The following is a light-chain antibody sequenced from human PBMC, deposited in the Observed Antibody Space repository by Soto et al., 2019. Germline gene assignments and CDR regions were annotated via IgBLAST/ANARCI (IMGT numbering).Light chain of an antibody. CDR1: QGISSS. CDR3: QQYYSYPRT. CDR2: AAS. Sequence: AIRMTQSPSSFSASTGDRVTITCRASQGISSSLAWYQQKPGKAHKLLIYAASTLQSGVPSRFSGSGSGTDFTLTISCLQSEDFATYYCQQYYSYPRTFGQGTKVEIK. J-gene: IGKJ1*01. V-gene: IGKV1-8*01.